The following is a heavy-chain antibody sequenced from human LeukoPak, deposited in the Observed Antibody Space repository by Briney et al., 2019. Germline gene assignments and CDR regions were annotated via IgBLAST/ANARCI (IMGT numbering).Heavy chain of an antibody. D-gene: IGHD3-10*01. CDR1: GGSIINSGDY. J-gene: IGHJ4*02. V-gene: IGHV4-39*02. CDR2: IYYGGTT. Sequence: PSETLSLTCTVSGGSIINSGDYWGWVRQPPGKGLEWIATIYYGGTTHYNPSLESRVTISGDRSRKNFSLKMTSVTAADTAVYYCARRGGNINYGSGSYYNGILHWGQGTLVTVSS. CDR3: ARRGGNINYGSGSYYNGILH.